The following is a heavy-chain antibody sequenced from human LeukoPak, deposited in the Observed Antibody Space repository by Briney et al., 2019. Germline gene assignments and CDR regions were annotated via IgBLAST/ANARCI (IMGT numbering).Heavy chain of an antibody. Sequence: ASVKVSCKASGYTFTGYYIHWVRQAPGQGLEWMGWINPNSGGTNYAQKFQGRVTMTRDTSITYMELSRLRSDDTAVYYCARAYSGYEAFDYWGQGTLVTASS. J-gene: IGHJ4*02. CDR1: GYTFTGYY. D-gene: IGHD5-12*01. CDR3: ARAYSGYEAFDY. CDR2: INPNSGGT. V-gene: IGHV1-2*02.